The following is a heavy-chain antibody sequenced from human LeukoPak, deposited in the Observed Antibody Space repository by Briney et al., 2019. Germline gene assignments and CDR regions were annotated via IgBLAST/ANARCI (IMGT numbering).Heavy chain of an antibody. D-gene: IGHD3-3*01. CDR2: ISYDGSNE. Sequence: HPGGSLRLSCAASGFTFSSYAMHWVRQAPGKGLEWVAVISYDGSNEYYADSVKGRFTISRDNAKNSLYLQMNSLRAEDTAVYYCARDLGPDTYDFWSGYYTGIESDAFDIWGQGTMVTVSS. CDR3: ARDLGPDTYDFWSGYYTGIESDAFDI. J-gene: IGHJ3*02. CDR1: GFTFSSYA. V-gene: IGHV3-30-3*01.